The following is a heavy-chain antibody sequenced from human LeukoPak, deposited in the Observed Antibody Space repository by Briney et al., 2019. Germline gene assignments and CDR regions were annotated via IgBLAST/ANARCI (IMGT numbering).Heavy chain of an antibody. Sequence: SETLSLTCTVSGGSISSSSYYWGWIRQPPGKGLEWIGSIYYSGSTYYNPSLKSRVTISVDTSKNQFSLKLSSVTAADTAVYYRARPTRYGSGRARFDPWGQGTLVTVSS. CDR1: GGSISSSSYY. CDR3: ARPTRYGSGRARFDP. D-gene: IGHD3-10*01. J-gene: IGHJ5*02. CDR2: IYYSGST. V-gene: IGHV4-39*01.